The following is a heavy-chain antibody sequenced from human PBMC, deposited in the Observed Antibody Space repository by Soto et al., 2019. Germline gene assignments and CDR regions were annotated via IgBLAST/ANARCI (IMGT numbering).Heavy chain of an antibody. CDR1: GFIFNRYG. Sequence: GGSLRLSCVVSGFIFNRYGMHWVRQAPGKGLEWVTGISYDGGERFYADSVKGRFTISRDNSKNRLDLQMSSLRPEDTAVYYCARDLPLYCRGDCNFDYWGQGTLVTVSS. CDR3: ARDLPLYCRGDCNFDY. D-gene: IGHD2-21*02. J-gene: IGHJ4*02. CDR2: ISYDGGER. V-gene: IGHV3-30*03.